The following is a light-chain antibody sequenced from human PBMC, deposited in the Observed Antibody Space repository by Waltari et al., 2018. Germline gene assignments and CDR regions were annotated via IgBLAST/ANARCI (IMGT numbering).Light chain of an antibody. V-gene: IGKV4-1*01. CDR3: QQYYSPPLT. Sequence: DIVMTQSPDSLAVSLGERATINCKASQTILSSSNNKNALAGYQQKPGHPPKLLIYWAPTRTSGVPDRFSGRGSETDFPLTFSRLQADDVAVYYCQQYYSPPLTFGGVPKVEIK. CDR2: WAP. J-gene: IGKJ4*01. CDR1: QTILSSSNNKNA.